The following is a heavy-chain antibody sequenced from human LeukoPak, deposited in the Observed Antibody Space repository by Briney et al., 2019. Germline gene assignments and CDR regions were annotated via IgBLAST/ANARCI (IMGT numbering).Heavy chain of an antibody. V-gene: IGHV3-30-3*01. CDR3: ATGEAGIAVAGTGDY. CDR2: ISYDGSNK. J-gene: IGHJ4*02. Sequence: GSLRLSCAASGFTFSSYAMHWVRQAPGKGLEWVAVISYDGSNKYYADSVKGRFTISRDNSKNTLYLQMNSLRAEDTAVYYCATGEAGIAVAGTGDYWGQGTLVTVSS. D-gene: IGHD6-19*01. CDR1: GFTFSSYA.